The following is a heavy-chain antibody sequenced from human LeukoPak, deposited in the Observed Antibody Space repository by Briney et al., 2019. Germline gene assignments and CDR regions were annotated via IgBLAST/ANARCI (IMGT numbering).Heavy chain of an antibody. V-gene: IGHV4-39*01. CDR1: GSSISSSSYQ. D-gene: IGHD6-6*01. CDR3: ASMYSSSVYFDY. J-gene: IGHJ4*02. CDR2: IHYSGST. Sequence: PSETLSLTCTVYGSSISSSSYQWGWIRQPPGKGLGWIGSIHYSGSTYYSPSLKSRLTISVDTSKKQFSLKLSSVTAADTAVYFCASMYSSSVYFDYWGQGTLVTVSS.